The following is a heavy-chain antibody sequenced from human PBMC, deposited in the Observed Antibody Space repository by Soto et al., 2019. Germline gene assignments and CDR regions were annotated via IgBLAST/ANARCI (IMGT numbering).Heavy chain of an antibody. J-gene: IGHJ4*02. CDR1: GDSIDGANYF. D-gene: IGHD4-17*01. CDR3: ARAAVTTLYFDS. Sequence: PSETLSLTCTVGGDSIDGANYFWTWIRQTPGRGLEWIGNVYYSGSASTSYNPSLKSRVSISVDTSDNHFSLEMTSITAADTASYFCARAAVTTLYFDSWGQGILVTVYS. CDR2: VYYSGSAST. V-gene: IGHV4-30-4*01.